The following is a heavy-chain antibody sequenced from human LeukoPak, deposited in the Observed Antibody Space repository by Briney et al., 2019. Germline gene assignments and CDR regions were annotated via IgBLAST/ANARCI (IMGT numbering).Heavy chain of an antibody. Sequence: GASVKDSRKASLYTLTGYFINWVRQTPRQGVEWMGWIEPNSGDTTFAQKVQGRVAMTRDTSTSTAYLELSRLTSDDTAVYYCARAQYYYPHHDYVHWGEGDLVTVSS. D-gene: IGHD3-10*01. CDR3: ARAQYYYPHHDYVH. CDR2: IEPNSGDT. CDR1: LYTLTGYF. V-gene: IGHV1-2*02. J-gene: IGHJ4*02.